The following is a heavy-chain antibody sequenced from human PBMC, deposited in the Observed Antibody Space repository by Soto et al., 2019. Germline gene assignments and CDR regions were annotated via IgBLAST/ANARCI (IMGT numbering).Heavy chain of an antibody. CDR2: IIPIFGTA. D-gene: IGHD2-15*01. CDR1: GGTFSSYA. CDR3: ARASDCSGGSCYPIYYYYYGMDV. J-gene: IGHJ6*02. Sequence: QVRLVQSGAEVKKPGSSVKVSCKASGGTFSSYAISWVRQAPGQGLEWMGGIIPIFGTANYAQKFQGRVTITADESTSTAYMELSSLRAEDTAVYYCARASDCSGGSCYPIYYYYYGMDVCGQGTTVTVSS. V-gene: IGHV1-69*01.